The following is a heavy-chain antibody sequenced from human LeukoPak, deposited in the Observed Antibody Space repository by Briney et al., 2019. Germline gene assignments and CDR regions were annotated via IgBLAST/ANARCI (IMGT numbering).Heavy chain of an antibody. D-gene: IGHD3-22*01. V-gene: IGHV3-9*01. Sequence: GGSLRLSCAASGFTFDDYAMHWVRQAPGKGLEWVSGISWNSGSIGYADSVKGRFTISRDNAKNSLYLQMNSLRAEDTALYYCAKDRGSSGYYDYWGQGTLVTVSS. CDR3: AKDRGSSGYYDY. J-gene: IGHJ4*02. CDR2: ISWNSGSI. CDR1: GFTFDDYA.